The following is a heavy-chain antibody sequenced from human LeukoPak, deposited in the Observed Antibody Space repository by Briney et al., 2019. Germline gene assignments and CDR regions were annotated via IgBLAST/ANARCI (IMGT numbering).Heavy chain of an antibody. J-gene: IGHJ3*02. Sequence: GGSLRLSCAASGFTFSSYGMHWVRQAPGKGLEWVAVIWYDGSNKYYADSVKGRFTISRDNAKKSFYLQMNSLRAEGTAVYYCARVARAITAAGFGAFDIWGQGTMVIVSS. CDR2: IWYDGSNK. V-gene: IGHV3-33*01. CDR3: ARVARAITAAGFGAFDI. CDR1: GFTFSSYG. D-gene: IGHD6-13*01.